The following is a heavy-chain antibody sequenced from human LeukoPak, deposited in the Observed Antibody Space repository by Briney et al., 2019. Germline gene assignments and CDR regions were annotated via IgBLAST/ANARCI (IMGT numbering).Heavy chain of an antibody. CDR3: ARGHYDVLAASYKWTPDY. D-gene: IGHD3-9*01. CDR1: GFTFNTFN. J-gene: IGHJ4*02. V-gene: IGHV3-21*01. Sequence: GGSLRLSCAASGFTFNTFNMNWVRQAPGKGLEWVSPPTSDVDYIYYADSVKGRFTTSRDNAKNSLSLQLNSLRVEDTAVYYCARGHYDVLAASYKWTPDYWGPGTLVTVSS. CDR2: PTSDVDYI.